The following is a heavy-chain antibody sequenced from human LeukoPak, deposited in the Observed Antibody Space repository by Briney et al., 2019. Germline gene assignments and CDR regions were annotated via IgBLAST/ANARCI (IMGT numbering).Heavy chain of an antibody. CDR3: AKGIMAAYYFDS. J-gene: IGHJ4*02. CDR1: GFTFSSYA. D-gene: IGHD5-12*01. Sequence: GGSLRLSCAASGFTFSSYAMSWVRLAPGKGLEWVSAISASDGSTYYAGFVEGRFTISRDNSRNTLYLQMNSLRAEDTAVYYCAKGIMAAYYFDSWGQGTLVTVSS. CDR2: ISASDGST. V-gene: IGHV3-23*01.